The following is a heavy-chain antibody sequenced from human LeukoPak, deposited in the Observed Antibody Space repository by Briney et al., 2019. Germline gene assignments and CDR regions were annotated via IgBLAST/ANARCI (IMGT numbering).Heavy chain of an antibody. CDR3: ARDSPIFGDRKVPSK. Sequence: GGSLRLSCAASGFTFSSYWMSWVRQAPGKGLEWVANIKQDGSEKYYVDSVKGRFTISRDNAKNSLYLQMNSLRAEDTAVYYCARDSPIFGDRKVPSKWGQGTLVTVSS. CDR2: IKQDGSEK. D-gene: IGHD3-3*01. V-gene: IGHV3-7*01. CDR1: GFTFSSYW. J-gene: IGHJ4*02.